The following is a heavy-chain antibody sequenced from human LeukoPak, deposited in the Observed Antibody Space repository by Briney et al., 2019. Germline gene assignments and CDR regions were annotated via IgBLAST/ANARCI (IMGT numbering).Heavy chain of an antibody. CDR1: GFTFSSYG. V-gene: IGHV3-33*01. D-gene: IGHD6-19*01. CDR3: ARDTSSVWSLDY. J-gene: IGHJ4*02. CDR2: IWYDGSNK. Sequence: GGSLRLSCAAYGFTFSSYGMHWVRQAPGKGLEWAADIWYDGSNKYCADSVKGRLTISRDNSKNTLYLQMNSLRPEDTAVYYCARDTSSVWSLDYWGQGTLVTVSS.